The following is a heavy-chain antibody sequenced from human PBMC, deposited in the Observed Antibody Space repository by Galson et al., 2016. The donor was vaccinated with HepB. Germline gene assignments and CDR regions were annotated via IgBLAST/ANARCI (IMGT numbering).Heavy chain of an antibody. Sequence: SLRLSCAASGFNFNIYAMAWVRQAPGKGLQWVSAISPRGTDTYYADSVMGRFSISRDNSKTTVYLQMDSLRAEDTAVYYCARGSGQRLDSWGQGTLVTVSS. J-gene: IGHJ4*02. CDR2: ISPRGTDT. CDR1: GFNFNIYA. CDR3: ARGSGQRLDS. V-gene: IGHV3-23*01. D-gene: IGHD3-10*01.